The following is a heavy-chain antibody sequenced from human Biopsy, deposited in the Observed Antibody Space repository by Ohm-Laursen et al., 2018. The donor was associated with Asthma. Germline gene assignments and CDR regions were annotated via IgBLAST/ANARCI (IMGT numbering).Heavy chain of an antibody. CDR1: GYNFISFA. J-gene: IGHJ3*01. Sequence: ASVKVSCKTSGYNFISFAIHWVRQAPGQRLEWMGWVNTGNGDTKYSQKFQGRVTITKDTSASTAYMELRSLRSEDTATYYCARTYYDFLTGQVKDVFGVWGQGTMVTVSS. D-gene: IGHD3-9*01. CDR3: ARTYYDFLTGQVKDVFGV. V-gene: IGHV1-3*04. CDR2: VNTGNGDT.